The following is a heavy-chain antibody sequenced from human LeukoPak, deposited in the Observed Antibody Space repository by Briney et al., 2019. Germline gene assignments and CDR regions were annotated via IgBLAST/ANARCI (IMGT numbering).Heavy chain of an antibody. CDR1: GGSISNYY. CDR2: IFYSRST. D-gene: IGHD1-26*01. Sequence: SETLSLTCSVSGGSISNYYWSWIRQPPGKGLEWIGYIFYSRSTKYNPSLNSRVSISVDTSKNQFSLKLSSVTAADTAVYYCARAGPGAPVDFWGQGALVTVSS. CDR3: ARAGPGAPVDF. J-gene: IGHJ4*02. V-gene: IGHV4-59*08.